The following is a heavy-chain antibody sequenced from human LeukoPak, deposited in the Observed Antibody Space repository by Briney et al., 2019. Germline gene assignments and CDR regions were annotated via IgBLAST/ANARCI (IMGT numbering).Heavy chain of an antibody. CDR1: GFTFSSYA. CDR3: ARDLRVSVRGSLRRSGFDY. J-gene: IGHJ4*02. Sequence: GGSLRLSCAASGFTFSSYAMHWVRQAPGKGLEWVAVISYDGSNKYYADSAKGRFTISRDNSKNTLYLQMNSLRAEDTAVYYCARDLRVSVRGSLRRSGFDYWGQGTLVTVSS. D-gene: IGHD3-10*01. CDR2: ISYDGSNK. V-gene: IGHV3-30*04.